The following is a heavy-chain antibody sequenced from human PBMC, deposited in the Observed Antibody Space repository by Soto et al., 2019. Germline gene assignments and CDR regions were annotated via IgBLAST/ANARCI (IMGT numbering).Heavy chain of an antibody. V-gene: IGHV4-59*01. CDR2: IYYSGST. CDR3: ASRYCSGGSCYFDY. J-gene: IGHJ4*02. CDR1: GCSLSRYY. D-gene: IGHD2-15*01. Sequence: SETLSLTCPVSGCSLSRYYWSLVRPPPGKGLEWIGYIYYSGSTNYNPSLKSRVTISVDTSKNQFSLKLSSVTAADTAVYYCASRYCSGGSCYFDYWGQGTLVTVSS.